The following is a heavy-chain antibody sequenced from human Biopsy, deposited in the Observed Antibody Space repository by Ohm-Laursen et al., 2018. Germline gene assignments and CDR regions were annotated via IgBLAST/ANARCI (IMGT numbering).Heavy chain of an antibody. V-gene: IGHV1-69*01. J-gene: IGHJ4*02. CDR3: ARDALGGGSYRFFY. D-gene: IGHD1-26*01. CDR2: ITPIFGTA. Sequence: SSVKVSCKASGGTFTNYAISWVRQAPGQGLEWMGGITPIFGTANYAQKFQGRVTIAADESTSTAYMELSSLRSDDTAVYYCARDALGGGSYRFFYWGQGSLVTVSS. CDR1: GGTFTNYA.